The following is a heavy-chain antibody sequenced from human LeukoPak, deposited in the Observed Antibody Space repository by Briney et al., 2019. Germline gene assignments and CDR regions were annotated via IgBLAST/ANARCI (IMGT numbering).Heavy chain of an antibody. CDR2: LSSSSANV. CDR3: VRDRSLGSQFYYYIDV. V-gene: IGHV3-48*01. J-gene: IGHJ6*03. D-gene: IGHD3-10*01. CDR1: GFTFTNYA. Sequence: PGGSLRLSCLGSGFTFTNYAMNWVRQAPGKGLEWVAYLSSSSANVHYADSVRGRFTVSRDNAKNSLYLQINSLTAEDTAVYYCVRDRSLGSQFYYYIDVWGTGTTVTVSS.